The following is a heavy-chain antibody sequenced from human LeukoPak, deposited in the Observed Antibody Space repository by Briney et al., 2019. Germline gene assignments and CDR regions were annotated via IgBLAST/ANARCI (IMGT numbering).Heavy chain of an antibody. CDR2: IYYSGST. D-gene: IGHD5-18*01. Sequence: PLETLSLTCSVSGGSISRYYWTWIRQPPGKGLEWIGYIYYSGSTNYNPSLKSRVTISVDTSKNQFSLKLSSVTAADTAVYYCAREGDSYGNWFDPWGQGTLVTVSS. CDR1: GGSISRYY. J-gene: IGHJ5*02. CDR3: AREGDSYGNWFDP. V-gene: IGHV4-59*01.